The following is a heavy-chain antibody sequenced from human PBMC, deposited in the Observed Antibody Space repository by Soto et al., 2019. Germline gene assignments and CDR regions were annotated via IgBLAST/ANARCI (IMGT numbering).Heavy chain of an antibody. CDR3: AWVQGSCWYLYYFDY. CDR2: IYPGDSDT. CDR1: GYSFTSYW. D-gene: IGHD6-19*01. V-gene: IGHV5-51*01. Sequence: GESLKISCKGSGYSFTSYWIGWVRQMPGKGPEWMGIIYPGDSDTRYSPSFQGQVTISADKSISTAYLQWSSLKASDTGMYYCAWVQGSCWYLYYFDYWGQGTPITVSS. J-gene: IGHJ4*02.